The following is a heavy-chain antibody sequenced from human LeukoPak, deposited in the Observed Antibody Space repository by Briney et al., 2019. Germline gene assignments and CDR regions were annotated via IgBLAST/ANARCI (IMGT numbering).Heavy chain of an antibody. CDR1: GFTFSSYA. Sequence: GGSLRLSCAASGFTFSSYAMSWVRQAPGKGLEWVSSVSVSGDSTYFADSVKGRFTISRDNSKNTLYLQMDSLRVEDTAVYYCAHLVWEYVGGLDVWGQGTTVTVSS. D-gene: IGHD3/OR15-3a*01. CDR2: VSVSGDST. CDR3: AHLVWEYVGGLDV. J-gene: IGHJ6*02. V-gene: IGHV3-23*01.